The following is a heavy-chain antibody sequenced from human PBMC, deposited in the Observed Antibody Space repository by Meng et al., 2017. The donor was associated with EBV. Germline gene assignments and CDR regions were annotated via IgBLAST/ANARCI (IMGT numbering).Heavy chain of an antibody. Sequence: QVPMVQAWAEVKKPGASVKVSCKASGGTFSSYAISWVRQAPGQGLEWMGGIIPIFGTANYAQKFQGRVTITADKSTSTAYMELSSLRSEDTAVYYCARAEIAAAGRLDYWGQGTLVTVSS. CDR1: GGTFSSYA. D-gene: IGHD6-13*01. CDR2: IIPIFGTA. V-gene: IGHV1-69*06. CDR3: ARAEIAAAGRLDY. J-gene: IGHJ4*02.